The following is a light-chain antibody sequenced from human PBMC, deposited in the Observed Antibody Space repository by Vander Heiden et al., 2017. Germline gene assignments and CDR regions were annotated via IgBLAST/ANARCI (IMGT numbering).Light chain of an antibody. CDR3: QQDSNLPRT. J-gene: IGKJ2*01. Sequence: EIVMTQSPATLSVSPGERATLSCRASQNVRSDLAWYQQKPGQAPRLLIYDASTRAPGIPARFSSSGSGTDFTLTISSLQSEDFVIYFCQQDSNLPRTFGQGTKLVI. CDR2: DAS. CDR1: QNVRSD. V-gene: IGKV3-15*01.